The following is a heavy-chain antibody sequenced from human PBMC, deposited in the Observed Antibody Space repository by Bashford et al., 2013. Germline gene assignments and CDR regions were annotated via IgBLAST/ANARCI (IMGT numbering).Heavy chain of an antibody. Sequence: SETLSLTCSVSGAFITSRYNYWGWIRQPPGKGLEWIGGISYSGTTSYNPSLQSRVTISEDTSNNQFSLKVWSVTAADTAMYYCGRHLGPYCSTSTCYRHGFDFVGPRDNGHRLL. D-gene: IGHD2-2*01. CDR2: ISYSGTT. CDR1: GAFITSRYNY. V-gene: IGHV4-39*01. CDR3: GRHLGPYCSTSTCYRHGFDF. J-gene: IGHJ3*01.